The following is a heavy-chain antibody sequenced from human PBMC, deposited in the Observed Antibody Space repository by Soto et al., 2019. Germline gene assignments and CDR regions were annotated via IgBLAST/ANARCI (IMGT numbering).Heavy chain of an antibody. CDR3: AREEPNYYDSSGSPNFQH. Sequence: GGSLRLSCAASGFTFSDYYMSWIRQAPGKGLEWVSYISSSGSTIYYADSVKGRFTISRDNAKNSLYLQMNSLRAEDTAVYYCAREEPNYYDSSGSPNFQHWGQGTLVTVSS. D-gene: IGHD3-22*01. V-gene: IGHV3-11*01. J-gene: IGHJ1*01. CDR2: ISSSGSTI. CDR1: GFTFSDYY.